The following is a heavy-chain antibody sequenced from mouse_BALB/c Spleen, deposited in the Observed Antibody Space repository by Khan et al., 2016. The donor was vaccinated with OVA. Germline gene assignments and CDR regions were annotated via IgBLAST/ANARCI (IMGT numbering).Heavy chain of an antibody. Sequence: QVQLKQSGPGLVAPSQSLSITCTVSGFSFSSYSVQWVRQPPGKGLEWLGMIWGDGVTDYYSNHNSRLSIITDNSKSQVFLKMNSLQTDDTAMYYCARGDYYGYIYSMDYWGQGTSVTVSS. V-gene: IGHV2-6-4*01. J-gene: IGHJ4*01. CDR1: GFSFSSYS. CDR2: IWGDGVT. CDR3: ARGDYYGYIYSMDY. D-gene: IGHD1-1*01.